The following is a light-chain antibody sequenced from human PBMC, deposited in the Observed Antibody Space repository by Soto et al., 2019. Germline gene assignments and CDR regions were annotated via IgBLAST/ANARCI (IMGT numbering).Light chain of an antibody. J-gene: IGLJ1*01. CDR1: GNDVGAYNY. Sequence: QSALTQPRSVSGSPGQTVTITCTGTGNDVGAYNYVSWYQQHPGRPPTLMIYDVARWPSGFPDRFSGSESGNTASLTISGLRAEDEAVYFCCSYAWGYTYLFGTGTKVTVL. V-gene: IGLV2-11*01. CDR2: DVA. CDR3: CSYAWGYTYL.